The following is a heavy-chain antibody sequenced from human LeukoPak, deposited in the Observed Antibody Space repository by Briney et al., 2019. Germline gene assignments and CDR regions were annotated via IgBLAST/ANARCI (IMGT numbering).Heavy chain of an antibody. D-gene: IGHD2-2*01. CDR3: ARVLYGSRVNVIDS. Sequence: PGGSLRPSCAASGFTFSNYLINWVRQAPGKGLEWVANMNEYGSEKYYVDSVRGRFTISRDNAENSLFLHMNSLRVEDTAVYRCARVLYGSRVNVIDSWGPGTLVTVSS. CDR2: MNEYGSEK. CDR1: GFTFSNYL. J-gene: IGHJ4*02. V-gene: IGHV3-7*01.